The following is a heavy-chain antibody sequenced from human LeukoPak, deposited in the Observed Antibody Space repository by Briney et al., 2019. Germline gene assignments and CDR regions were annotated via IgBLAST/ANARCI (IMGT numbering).Heavy chain of an antibody. D-gene: IGHD3-3*01. J-gene: IGHJ4*02. CDR1: GGSISSGDYY. CDR3: ARGVNYDFWSGYYPIYFDY. CDR2: IYYSGST. Sequence: SETLSLTCTVSGGSISSGDYYWSWIRQPPGKGLEWIGYIYYSGSTYYNPSLKSRVTISVDTSKNQFSLKLSSVTAADTAVYYCARGVNYDFWSGYYPIYFDYWGQGTLVTVSS. V-gene: IGHV4-30-4*08.